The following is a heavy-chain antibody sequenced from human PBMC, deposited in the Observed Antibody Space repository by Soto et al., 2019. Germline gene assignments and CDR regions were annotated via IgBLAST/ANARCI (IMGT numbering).Heavy chain of an antibody. V-gene: IGHV4-34*01. J-gene: IGHJ3*02. CDR2: MSDSGGP. CDR1: GGFVTSGSYY. D-gene: IGHD1-1*01. CDR3: ARVERGTATTVVDAFDI. Sequence: QVQLQQWGAGLLKPSETLSLTCAVYGGFVTSGSYYWSWIRQPPGKGLEWIGEMSDSGGPHFNPSRKSRVTRSVDTSKNQFTLKMSSVTAADTALYYCARVERGTATTVVDAFDIWGPGTMVTVSS.